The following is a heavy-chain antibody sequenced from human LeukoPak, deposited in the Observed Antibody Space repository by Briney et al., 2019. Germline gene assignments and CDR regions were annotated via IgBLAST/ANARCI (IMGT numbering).Heavy chain of an antibody. D-gene: IGHD5-12*01. Sequence: GGSLRLSCAASGFTFSRIAMTWVRQAPGKGLEWVSYISSSGSTIYNADSVKGRFIISRDNAKNSLYLQMNSLRAEDTAVYYCARERGYSGYDYFIDSPSDYWGQGTLVTVSS. CDR1: GFTFSRIA. CDR3: ARERGYSGYDYFIDSPSDY. J-gene: IGHJ4*02. CDR2: ISSSGSTI. V-gene: IGHV3-48*03.